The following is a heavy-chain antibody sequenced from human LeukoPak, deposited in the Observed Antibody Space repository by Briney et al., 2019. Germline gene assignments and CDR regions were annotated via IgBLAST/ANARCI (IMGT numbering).Heavy chain of an antibody. V-gene: IGHV3-30*12. CDR2: DGTNI. Sequence: GGSLRLSCAASGFTFKTTGMHWVRQAPGKGLEWVAIDGTNIYYRDSVKGRFTISRDNSKNTLYLQMNSLSGEDTALYYCARDKDWYFDSWGQGTLVTVSS. CDR1: GFTFKTTG. D-gene: IGHD3/OR15-3a*01. J-gene: IGHJ4*02. CDR3: ARDKDWYFDS.